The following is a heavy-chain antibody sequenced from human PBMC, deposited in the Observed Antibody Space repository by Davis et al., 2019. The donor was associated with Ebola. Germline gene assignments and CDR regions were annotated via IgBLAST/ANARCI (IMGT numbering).Heavy chain of an antibody. J-gene: IGHJ4*02. CDR2: ISTGGIST. CDR1: GFTFSSYA. Sequence: PGGSLRLSCAASGFTFSSYAMSWVRQAPGKGLECVSAISTGGISTYYADSVKGRFTISRDNSKNTLYLQMSSLRPEDTAVYYCAKVGNYYGSGSYYAPDYWGQGTLVTVSA. D-gene: IGHD3-10*01. CDR3: AKVGNYYGSGSYYAPDY. V-gene: IGHV3-23*01.